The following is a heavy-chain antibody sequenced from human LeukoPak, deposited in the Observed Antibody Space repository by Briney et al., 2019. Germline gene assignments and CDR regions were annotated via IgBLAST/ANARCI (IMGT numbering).Heavy chain of an antibody. CDR2: IYTSGST. CDR1: GGSISSYY. J-gene: IGHJ4*02. V-gene: IGHV4-4*09. D-gene: IGHD2-2*01. CDR3: ARTRSSISYYFDS. Sequence: SETLSLTCTVSGGSISSYYWSWIRQPPGKGLEWIGYIYTSGSTNYNPSLKSRVTISVDTSKNQFSLKLSSVTAADTAVYYCARTRSSISYYFDSWGQGTLVTVSS.